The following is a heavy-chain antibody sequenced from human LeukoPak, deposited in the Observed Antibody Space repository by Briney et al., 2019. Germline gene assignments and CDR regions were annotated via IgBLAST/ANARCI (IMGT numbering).Heavy chain of an antibody. Sequence: SETLSLTCTVSGGSISGYYRSWIRQPPGKGLEWIGQIHYSGSTNYNPSLTSRVTISVDTSKNQLSLKLSSVTAADTAVYYCARHRPGRAFDIWGQGTMVTVSS. D-gene: IGHD1-14*01. CDR1: GGSISGYY. V-gene: IGHV4-59*08. CDR2: IHYSGST. CDR3: ARHRPGRAFDI. J-gene: IGHJ3*02.